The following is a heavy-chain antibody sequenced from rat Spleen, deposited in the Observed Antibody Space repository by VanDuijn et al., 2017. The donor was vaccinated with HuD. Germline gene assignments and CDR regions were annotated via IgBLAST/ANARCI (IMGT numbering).Heavy chain of an antibody. V-gene: IGHV2-63*01. J-gene: IGHJ4*01. CDR2: MRHNGDT. D-gene: IGHD1-11*01. CDR1: GFSLTDYS. Sequence: VQLKESGPGLVQPSQTLSLTCTVSGFSLTDYSVHWVRQPPGKGLEWMGRMRHNGDTSYNSALKSRLSISRDTSKNQVFLKMNSLQTDDTGTYYCTRDGTTGLLAYVLDAWGQGASVTVSS. CDR3: TRDGTTGLLAYVLDA.